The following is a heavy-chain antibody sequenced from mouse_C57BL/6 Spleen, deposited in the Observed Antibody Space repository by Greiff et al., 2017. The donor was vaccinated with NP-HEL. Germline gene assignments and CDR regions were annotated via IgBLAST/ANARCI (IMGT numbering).Heavy chain of an antibody. CDR1: GFNIKDYY. D-gene: IGHD1-1*01. J-gene: IGHJ1*03. CDR2: IDPEDGDT. V-gene: IGHV14-1*01. Sequence: VQLQQSGAELVRPGASVKLSCTASGFNIKDYYMHWVKQRPEQGLEWIGRIDPEDGDTESAPKFQGKATMTADTSSNTAYLQLSSLTSEDTAVYYCTTRGDYYGSSYDWYFDVWGTGTTVTVSS. CDR3: TTRGDYYGSSYDWYFDV.